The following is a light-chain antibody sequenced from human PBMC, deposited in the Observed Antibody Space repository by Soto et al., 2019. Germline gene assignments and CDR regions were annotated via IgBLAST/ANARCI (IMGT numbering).Light chain of an antibody. Sequence: EIVLTQSPAILSMSPGERATLSCRASQSVSSYFAWYQQKPGQAPRLLIYDASNRATGVPARFSGSGSGTDLTLTIIGLEPEDFAVYYCQQRRYWPVTFGQGTKVEIK. CDR1: QSVSSY. CDR3: QQRRYWPVT. CDR2: DAS. J-gene: IGKJ1*01. V-gene: IGKV3-11*01.